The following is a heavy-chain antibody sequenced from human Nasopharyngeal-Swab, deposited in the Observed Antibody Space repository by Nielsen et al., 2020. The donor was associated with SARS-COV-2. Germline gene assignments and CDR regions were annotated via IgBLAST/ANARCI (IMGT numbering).Heavy chain of an antibody. CDR3: TTVTTGYGSGSYGAFDI. Sequence: GESLKISCAASGFTFSNAWMSWVRQAPGKGLEWVGRIKSKTDGGTTDYAAPVKGRFTISRDDSKNTLYLQMNSLETEDTAVYYCTTVTTGYGSGSYGAFDIWGQGTMVTVSS. J-gene: IGHJ3*02. D-gene: IGHD3-10*01. V-gene: IGHV3-15*01. CDR1: GFTFSNAW. CDR2: IKSKTDGGTT.